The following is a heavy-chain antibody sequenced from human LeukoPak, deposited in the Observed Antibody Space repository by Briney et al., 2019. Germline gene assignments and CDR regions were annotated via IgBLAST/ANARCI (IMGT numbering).Heavy chain of an antibody. CDR3: ARDPGSINGMDV. D-gene: IGHD2/OR15-2a*01. V-gene: IGHV3-20*04. Sequence: PGGSLRLSCAASGFTFDDYGMCWVRQAPGKGLEWVSGINWNGGSTDYADSVKGRFTISRDNAKNSLYLQMNSLRAEDTALYYCARDPGSINGMDVWGQGTTVTVSS. CDR1: GFTFDDYG. CDR2: INWNGGST. J-gene: IGHJ6*02.